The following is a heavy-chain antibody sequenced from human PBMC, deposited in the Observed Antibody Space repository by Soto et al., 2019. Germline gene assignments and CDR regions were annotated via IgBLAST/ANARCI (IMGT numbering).Heavy chain of an antibody. CDR2: INPNSGGT. D-gene: IGHD3-9*01. CDR1: GYTFTGYY. V-gene: IGHV1-2*04. Sequence: ASVKVSCKASGYTFTGYYMHWVRQAPGQGLEWMGWINPNSGGTNYAQKNQGWVTMTRDTSISTAYMELSRLRSDDTAVYYCARGSDILTGYYDYYFDYWGQGTLVTVSS. CDR3: ARGSDILTGYYDYYFDY. J-gene: IGHJ4*02.